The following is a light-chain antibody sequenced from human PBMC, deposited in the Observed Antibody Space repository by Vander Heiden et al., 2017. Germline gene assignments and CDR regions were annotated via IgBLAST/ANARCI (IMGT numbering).Light chain of an antibody. CDR2: GAS. V-gene: IGKV3-20*01. CDR1: QSVRSSY. Sequence: ELVLTQSPGTLSLSPGEGATLSCRASQSVRSSYLAWYQQKPGQAPRLLIHGASSRATGIPDRFGGGGSGTDFTLTISRLEPEDFAMYYCQQYGSSPQTFGHGTKVEIK. J-gene: IGKJ1*01. CDR3: QQYGSSPQT.